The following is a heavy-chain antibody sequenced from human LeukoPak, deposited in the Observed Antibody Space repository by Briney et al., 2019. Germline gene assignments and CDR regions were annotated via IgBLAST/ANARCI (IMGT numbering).Heavy chain of an antibody. CDR1: GYTFTCYY. CDR3: AREGCSSTSCYRGGTNWFDP. D-gene: IGHD2-2*01. J-gene: IGHJ5*02. Sequence: ASVKVSCKASGYTFTCYYMHWVRQAPGQGLEWMGWINPNSGGTNYAQKFQGRVTMTRDTSISTAYMELSRLRPHDTAVYYCAREGCSSTSCYRGGTNWFDPWGQGTLVTVSS. V-gene: IGHV1-2*02. CDR2: INPNSGGT.